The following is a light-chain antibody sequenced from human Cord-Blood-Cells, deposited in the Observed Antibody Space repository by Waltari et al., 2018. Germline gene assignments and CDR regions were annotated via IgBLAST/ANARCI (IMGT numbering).Light chain of an antibody. CDR3: QQYYSTPLT. V-gene: IGKV4-1*01. Sequence: DIVMTQSPDSLAVSLGERATINCKSRQSVLYSSNNKNYIDWYQQKPAQPPKLLIYWGSTRGAGVPYRFSGSGSGTDVTLTISSLQAEDEAVYYCQQYYSTPLTFGTGTKVDIK. J-gene: IGKJ3*01. CDR1: QSVLYSSNNKNY. CDR2: WGS.